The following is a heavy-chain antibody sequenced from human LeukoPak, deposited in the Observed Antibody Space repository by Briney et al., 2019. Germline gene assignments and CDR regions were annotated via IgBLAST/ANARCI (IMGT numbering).Heavy chain of an antibody. D-gene: IGHD6-13*01. CDR1: GFTFGDYA. V-gene: IGHV3-9*01. J-gene: IGHJ3*02. CDR3: AKDQAGTSPEHDAFDI. CDR2: ISWNSGSI. Sequence: GRSLRLSCAASGFTFGDYAMHWVRQAPGKGLEWVSGISWNSGSIGYADSVKGRFTISRDNAKNSLYLQMNSLRAEDTALYYCAKDQAGTSPEHDAFDIWGQGTMVTVPS.